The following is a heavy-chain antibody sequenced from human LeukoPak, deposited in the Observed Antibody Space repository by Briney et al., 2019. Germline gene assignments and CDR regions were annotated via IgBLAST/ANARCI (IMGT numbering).Heavy chain of an antibody. CDR2: ISGSGGST. J-gene: IGHJ4*02. Sequence: GGSLRLSCAASGFTFSSYAMSWVRQAPGKGLEWVSAISGSGGSTYYADSVKGWFTISRDNSKNTLYLQMNSLRAEDTAVYYCAKVGGIWGGLDYWGQGTLVTVSS. CDR1: GFTFSSYA. D-gene: IGHD3-16*01. CDR3: AKVGGIWGGLDY. V-gene: IGHV3-23*01.